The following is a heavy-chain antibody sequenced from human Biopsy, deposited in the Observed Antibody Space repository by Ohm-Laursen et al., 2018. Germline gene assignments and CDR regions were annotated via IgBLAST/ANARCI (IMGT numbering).Heavy chain of an antibody. Sequence: GTLSLTCTVSGGSFTGHYWSWIRQPPGKGLEWIGHISYTGYTSYKSSLKSRVTISLDTSRKHFSLRLTSLAAADTAVYYCARGSNEYGGLYFPHWGQGTPVTVSS. CDR1: GGSFTGHY. D-gene: IGHD4-23*01. J-gene: IGHJ1*01. CDR3: ARGSNEYGGLYFPH. CDR2: ISYTGYT. V-gene: IGHV4-59*11.